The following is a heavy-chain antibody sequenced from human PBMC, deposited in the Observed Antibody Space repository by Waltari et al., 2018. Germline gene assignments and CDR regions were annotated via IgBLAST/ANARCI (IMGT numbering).Heavy chain of an antibody. D-gene: IGHD5-12*01. CDR2: IYYSGST. J-gene: IGHJ3*02. CDR3: ARLVAVLDAFDI. Sequence: QLQLQESGPGLVKPSETLSLTCTVSGGSISSSSYYWGWIRQPPGKGLEWVGSIYYSGSTSYNPSLKSRVTISVDTSKNQFSLKLGSVTAADTAVYYCARLVAVLDAFDIWGQGTMVTVSS. CDR1: GGSISSSSYY. V-gene: IGHV4-39*07.